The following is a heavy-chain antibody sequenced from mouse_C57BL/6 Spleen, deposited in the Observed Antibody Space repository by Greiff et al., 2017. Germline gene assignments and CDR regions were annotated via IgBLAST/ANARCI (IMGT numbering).Heavy chain of an antibody. J-gene: IGHJ3*01. CDR3: TPNYYGSGGAAWFAY. CDR1: GFNIKDDY. CDR2: IDPENGDT. D-gene: IGHD1-1*01. Sequence: EVKLLESGAELVRPGASVKLSCTASGFNIKDDYMHWVKQRPEQGLEWIGWIDPENGDTEYASKFQGKATITADTSSNTAYLQLSSLTSEDTAVYYCTPNYYGSGGAAWFAYWGQGTLVTVSA. V-gene: IGHV14-4*01.